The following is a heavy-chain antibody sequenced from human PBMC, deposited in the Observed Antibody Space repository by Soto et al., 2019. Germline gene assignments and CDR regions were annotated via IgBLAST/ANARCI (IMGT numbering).Heavy chain of an antibody. V-gene: IGHV4-31*03. Sequence: QVQLQESGPGLVKPSQTLSLTCTVSGGSINSGAYYWNWIRQHPGKGLEWIGYIHFSGSTYYNPSLKSRVAISTDTSNNQCSLRLSSVTAADTAVYYCARDQWVSYCDSWGQGALVTVSS. D-gene: IGHD1-26*01. CDR1: GGSINSGAYY. CDR2: IHFSGST. CDR3: ARDQWVSYCDS. J-gene: IGHJ4*02.